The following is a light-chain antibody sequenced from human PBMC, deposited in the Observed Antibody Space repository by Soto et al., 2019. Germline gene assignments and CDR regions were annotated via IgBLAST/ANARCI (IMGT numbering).Light chain of an antibody. CDR3: CSYTTSNTRQIV. CDR2: DVT. CDR1: SSDVGGYNY. Sequence: QSVLTQPASVSGSPGQSITISCTGTSSDVGGYNYVSWYQQQPGKAPKFMIYDVTNRPSGVSNRFSGSKSGNTASLTISGLQAEDVADYYCCSYTTSNTRQIVFGTGTKVNVL. J-gene: IGLJ1*01. V-gene: IGLV2-14*01.